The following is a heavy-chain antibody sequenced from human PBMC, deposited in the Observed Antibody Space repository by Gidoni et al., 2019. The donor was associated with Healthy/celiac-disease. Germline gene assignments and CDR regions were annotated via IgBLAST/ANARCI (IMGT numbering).Heavy chain of an antibody. Sequence: YAASVKGRFTISRDDSKNTAYLQMNSLKTEDTAVYYCTWNEWELRSVDYWGQGTLVTVSS. V-gene: IGHV3-73*01. CDR3: TWNEWELRSVDY. J-gene: IGHJ4*02. D-gene: IGHD1-26*01.